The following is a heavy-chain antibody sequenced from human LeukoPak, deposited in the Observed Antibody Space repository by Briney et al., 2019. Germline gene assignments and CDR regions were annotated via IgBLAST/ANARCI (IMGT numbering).Heavy chain of an antibody. CDR3: ARDRGWFDP. CDR2: LFSGGSA. J-gene: IGHJ5*02. CDR1: GFTVSSNS. Sequence: PGGSLRLSCVASGFTVSSNSMNWVRQAPGKGLEWVSILFSGGSALYADSVKGRFTISRDNSKNTLYLQMNSLRAEDTAVYYCARDRGWFDPWGLGTLVTVSS. V-gene: IGHV3-53*01.